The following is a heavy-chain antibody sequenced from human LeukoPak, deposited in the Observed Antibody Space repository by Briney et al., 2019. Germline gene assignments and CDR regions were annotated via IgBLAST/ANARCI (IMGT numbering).Heavy chain of an antibody. CDR1: GGSISSSSYY. Sequence: SETLSLTCTVSGGSISSSSYYWGWIRQPPGKGLEWIGSIYYSGSTYYNPSLKSRVTISVDTSKNQFSLKLSSVTAADTAVYYCARFIAGTLDAFDIWGQGTMVTVSS. J-gene: IGHJ3*02. V-gene: IGHV4-39*07. CDR3: ARFIAGTLDAFDI. CDR2: IYYSGST. D-gene: IGHD1-7*01.